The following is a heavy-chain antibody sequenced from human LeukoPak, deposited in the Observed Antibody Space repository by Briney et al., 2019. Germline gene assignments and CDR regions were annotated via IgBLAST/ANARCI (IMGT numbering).Heavy chain of an antibody. J-gene: IGHJ5*02. D-gene: IGHD6-13*01. Sequence: PGGSLRLSCAASGFTFSTYSMNWVRQAPGKGLEWVSYINSASSTIYYADSVQGRFTISRDNAKSSLYLQMNSLRAEDTAMYYCARGGNRIAAAVPNWFDPWGQGTLVTVSS. CDR2: INSASSTI. CDR3: ARGGNRIAAAVPNWFDP. CDR1: GFTFSTYS. V-gene: IGHV3-48*04.